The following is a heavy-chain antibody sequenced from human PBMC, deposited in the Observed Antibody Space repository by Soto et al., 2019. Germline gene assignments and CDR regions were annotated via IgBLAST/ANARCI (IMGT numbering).Heavy chain of an antibody. Sequence: QVQLVQSGSEVKKPGASVKVSCKASGYTFSSYGINWMRQAPGQGLEWMGYISGYNGNTIYAQRLQGRVTMTTDTSTSTAYMELRSLRCDDTAVYYCARDYPDSWDIVVGVTGPEYDYWGQGTLVTVSS. CDR3: ARDYPDSWDIVVGVTGPEYDY. D-gene: IGHD2-15*01. CDR2: ISGYNGNT. CDR1: GYTFSSYG. J-gene: IGHJ4*02. V-gene: IGHV1-18*01.